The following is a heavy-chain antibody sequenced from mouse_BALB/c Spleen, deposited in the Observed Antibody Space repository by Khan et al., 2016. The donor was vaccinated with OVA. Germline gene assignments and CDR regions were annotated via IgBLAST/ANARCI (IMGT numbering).Heavy chain of an antibody. CDR1: GYAFTSYW. CDR3: TRGAGYYYAMDY. CDR2: IYPSDSDT. Sequence: QVQLKQSGAELVRPGASVKLSCKASGYAFTSYWINWVRQRPGQGLEWIGNIYPSDSDTNYSQKFKDKATLTVDKSSSTAYMQLSSPTSEDSAVYYCTRGAGYYYAMDYWGQGTSVTVSS. J-gene: IGHJ4*01. V-gene: IGHV1-69*02.